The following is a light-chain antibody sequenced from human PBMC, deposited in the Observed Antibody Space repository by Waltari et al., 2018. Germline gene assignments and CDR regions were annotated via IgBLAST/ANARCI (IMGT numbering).Light chain of an antibody. J-gene: IGKJ2*01. CDR3: QQYYGYT. CDR1: QGISKS. Sequence: DIQMTQSPSSLSASVGDRVTITCRASQGISKSLAWYQQKPGKAPKLLLYAASRLESGVPSRFSGSGSGTDYTLTISSLQPEDFATYYCQQYYGYTVGQGTKLEIK. CDR2: AAS. V-gene: IGKV1-NL1*01.